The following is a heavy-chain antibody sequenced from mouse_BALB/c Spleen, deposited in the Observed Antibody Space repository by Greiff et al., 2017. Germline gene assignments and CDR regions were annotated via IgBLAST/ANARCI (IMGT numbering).Heavy chain of an antibody. J-gene: IGHJ3*01. CDR2: ISNGGGST. Sequence: DVQLVESGGGLVQPGGSLKLSCAASGFTFSSYTMSWVRQTPEKRLEWVAYISNGGGSTYYPDTVKGRFTISRDNAKNTLYLQMSSLKSEDTAMYYCARPYGNFRNWFAYWGQGTLVTVSA. CDR3: ARPYGNFRNWFAY. D-gene: IGHD2-1*01. V-gene: IGHV5-12-2*01. CDR1: GFTFSSYT.